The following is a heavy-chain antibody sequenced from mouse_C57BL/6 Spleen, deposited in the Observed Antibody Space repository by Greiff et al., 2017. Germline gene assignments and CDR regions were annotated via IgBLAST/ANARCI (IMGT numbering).Heavy chain of an antibody. D-gene: IGHD1-1*01. CDR3: ARQGSKGAMDY. Sequence: QVQLKQSGPGLVAPSQSLSITFTVSGFSLTSYGVHWVRPPPGKGLEWLVVIWSDGSTTYTSALKSRLSISKDNSKSQVFLKMNSLQTDDTAMYYCARQGSKGAMDYWCQGTSVTVSS. CDR1: GFSLTSYG. J-gene: IGHJ4*01. V-gene: IGHV2-6*03. CDR2: IWSDGST.